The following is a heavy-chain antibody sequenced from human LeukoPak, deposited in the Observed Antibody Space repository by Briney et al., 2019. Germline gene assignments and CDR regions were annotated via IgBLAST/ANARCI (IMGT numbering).Heavy chain of an antibody. V-gene: IGHV3-23*01. D-gene: IGHD3-10*01. CDR2: ISGSGGST. J-gene: IGHJ4*02. CDR1: GFTFSSYW. Sequence: GGSLRLSCAASGFTFSSYWMSWVRQAPGKGLEWVSAISGSGGSTYYADSVKGRFTISRDNSKNTLYLQMNSLRAEDTAVYYCAKDLAVRGEFDYWGQGTLVTVSS. CDR3: AKDLAVRGEFDY.